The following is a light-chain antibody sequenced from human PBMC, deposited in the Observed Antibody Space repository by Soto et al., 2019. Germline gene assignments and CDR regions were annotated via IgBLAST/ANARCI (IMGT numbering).Light chain of an antibody. CDR3: SSQTGSATMV. V-gene: IGLV2-14*01. CDR2: EVS. Sequence: QSALTQPPSASGSPGQSVTISCTGTSGDVGRYNYVSWYQQHPGKAPKLMIYEVSNRPSGVSDRFSGSKSGNTASLIISGLQAEDEADYYCSSQTGSATMVFGGGTQLTVL. CDR1: SGDVGRYNY. J-gene: IGLJ2*01.